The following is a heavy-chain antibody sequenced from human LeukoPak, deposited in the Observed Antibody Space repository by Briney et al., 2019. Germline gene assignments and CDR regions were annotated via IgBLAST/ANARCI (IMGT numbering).Heavy chain of an antibody. CDR2: IYRGDSDT. V-gene: IGHV5-51*01. CDR3: ARNGNYLDAFNI. J-gene: IGHJ3*02. CDR1: GYTSTTYW. Sequence: GESLKISCKASGYTSTTYWIGWVRQMAGGGLEWMGIIYRGDSDTRYSPSFQGQVTISVDKSISTAYLQWSSLKASDTATYYCARNGNYLDAFNIWGQGTMVTVSS. D-gene: IGHD1-1*01.